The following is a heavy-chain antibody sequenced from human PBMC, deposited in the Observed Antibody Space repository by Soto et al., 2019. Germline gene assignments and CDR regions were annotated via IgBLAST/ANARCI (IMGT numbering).Heavy chain of an antibody. CDR1: GFIFRTYG. J-gene: IGHJ5*02. CDR3: LKGDSSGYFAHWGQGTLVTVSSGKFAPGESLKISCKVSGYTFTNNWLAP. Sequence: GGSLRLSCAASGFIFRTYGMNWVRQAPGKGLEWVAVISYDGSNKNYADSVKGRFTISRDNSKNTLYLQMNSLRAEDTAVYYCLKGDSSGYFAHWGQGTLVTVSSGKFAPGESLKISCKVSGYTFTNNWLAPWGQATLVTVSS. V-gene: IGHV3-30*18. CDR2: ISYDGSNK. D-gene: IGHD3-22*01.